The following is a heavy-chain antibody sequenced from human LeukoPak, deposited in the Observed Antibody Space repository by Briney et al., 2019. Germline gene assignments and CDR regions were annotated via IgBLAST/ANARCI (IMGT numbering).Heavy chain of an antibody. D-gene: IGHD3-9*01. Sequence: PSETLSLTCAVYGGSFSGYYWSWIRQPPGKGLEWLGEINHSGSTNYNPSLKSRVTISVDTSKNQFSLKLSSVTAADTAVYYCARDGYFDWLSPQKYFDYWGQGTLVTVSS. CDR2: INHSGST. V-gene: IGHV4-34*01. J-gene: IGHJ4*02. CDR3: ARDGYFDWLSPQKYFDY. CDR1: GGSFSGYY.